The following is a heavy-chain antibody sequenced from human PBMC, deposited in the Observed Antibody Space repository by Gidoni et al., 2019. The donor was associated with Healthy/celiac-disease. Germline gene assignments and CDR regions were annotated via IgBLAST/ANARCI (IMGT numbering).Heavy chain of an antibody. Sequence: QVQLVESGGGLVKPGGSLRLSCAASGFTFSDYYMSWIRQAPGKGLGWVSYISSSSSYTNYADSVKGRFTISRDNAKNSLYLQMNSLRAEDTAVYYCARGLKIQYYFDYWGQGTLVTVSS. CDR3: ARGLKIQYYFDY. V-gene: IGHV3-11*06. CDR1: GFTFSDYY. CDR2: ISSSSSYT. J-gene: IGHJ4*02.